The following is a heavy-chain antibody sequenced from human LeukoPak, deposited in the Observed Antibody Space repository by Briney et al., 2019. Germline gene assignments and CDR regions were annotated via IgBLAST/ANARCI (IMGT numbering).Heavy chain of an antibody. CDR3: ATVLARRGDYYYMDV. Sequence: GASVKVSCKASGYTFTSYGISWVRQAPGQGLEWMGWISAYNGNTNYAQKLQGRVTMTTDTSTSTAYMELRSLRSDDTAVYYCATVLARRGDYYYMDVWGKGTTVTVSS. D-gene: IGHD3-3*01. J-gene: IGHJ6*03. CDR2: ISAYNGNT. CDR1: GYTFTSYG. V-gene: IGHV1-18*01.